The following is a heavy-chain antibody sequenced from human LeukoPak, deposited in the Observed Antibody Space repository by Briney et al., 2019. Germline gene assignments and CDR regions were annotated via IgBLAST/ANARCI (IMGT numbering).Heavy chain of an antibody. CDR1: GYSISSGYY. CDR3: ARHFIDSNYPY. J-gene: IGHJ4*02. V-gene: IGHV4-38-2*01. Sequence: SETLSLTCAVSGYSISSGYYWGWIRQPPGKGLEWIGSIYHSGSTYYNPSLKSRVTISVDTSKNQFSLKLSSVTAADTAVYYCARHFIDSNYPYWGQGTLVTVSS. CDR2: IYHSGST. D-gene: IGHD4-11*01.